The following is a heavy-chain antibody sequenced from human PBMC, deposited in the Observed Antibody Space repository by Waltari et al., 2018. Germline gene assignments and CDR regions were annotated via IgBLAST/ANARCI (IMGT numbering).Heavy chain of an antibody. Sequence: QDLLVQSGAEVKKPGASVKVSCKASGYTFTSYYMHWVRQAPGQGLEWMGMINPSGDSTKFAQKFKGRLTMTMDTSTSTVFMELTSLRSDDTAVYYCARARDDFWGNWFDPWGQGALVTVSS. CDR2: INPSGDST. V-gene: IGHV1-46*01. D-gene: IGHD3-3*01. CDR3: ARARDDFWGNWFDP. CDR1: GYTFTSYY. J-gene: IGHJ5*02.